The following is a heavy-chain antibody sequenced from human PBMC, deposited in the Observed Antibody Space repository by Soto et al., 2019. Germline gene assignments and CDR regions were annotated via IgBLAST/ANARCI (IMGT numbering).Heavy chain of an antibody. CDR3: ARGIATGQLDP. J-gene: IGHJ5*02. D-gene: IGHD2-15*01. CDR1: GYTFTRYT. CDR2: INPDNGNT. V-gene: IGHV1-3*01. Sequence: QVQLVQSGAEVKKPGASVKISCKASGYTFTRYTMNWVRQAPGQRLEWMGWINPDNGNTKSSQKFQDRVIITRDTTASTAYMDLSSLRTEKTAVYYCARGIATGQLDPWGQGTLVTVSS.